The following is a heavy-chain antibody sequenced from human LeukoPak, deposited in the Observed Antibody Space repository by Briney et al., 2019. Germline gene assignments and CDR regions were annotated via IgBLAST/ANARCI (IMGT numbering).Heavy chain of an antibody. CDR2: IKSKTDGGTT. Sequence: GGSLRLSCAASGFTFSNAWMSWVRQAPGKGLEWVGRIKSKTDGGTTDYAAPVKGRFTISRDDSKNTRYLQMNSLKTEDTAVYYCTTVWVPYDFWSGYYSSPDYWGQGTLVTVSS. CDR3: TTVWVPYDFWSGYYSSPDY. CDR1: GFTFSNAW. V-gene: IGHV3-15*01. J-gene: IGHJ4*02. D-gene: IGHD3-3*01.